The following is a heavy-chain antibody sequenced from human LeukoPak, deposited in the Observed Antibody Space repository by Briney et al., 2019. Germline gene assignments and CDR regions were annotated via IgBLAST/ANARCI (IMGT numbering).Heavy chain of an antibody. D-gene: IGHD5-12*01. CDR2: IAYSGST. CDR3: AKYSAYALDY. Sequence: SETLSLTCTVSGGSINSKYWSWIRQSPRKGLEWIGYIAYSGSTSSNPSLKSRVTMSVDTSKNQFSLKLSSVTSADTAVYYCAKYSAYALDYWGQGTLVTVPS. V-gene: IGHV4-59*01. J-gene: IGHJ4*02. CDR1: GGSINSKY.